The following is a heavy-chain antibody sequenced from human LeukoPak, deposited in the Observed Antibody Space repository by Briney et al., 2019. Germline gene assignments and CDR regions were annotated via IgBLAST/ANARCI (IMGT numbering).Heavy chain of an antibody. V-gene: IGHV4-59*08. J-gene: IGHJ4*02. CDR3: ARLQGRGDNYLDY. D-gene: IGHD7-27*01. CDR2: VSYSGSS. CDR1: GVSFSGYY. Sequence: SETLSLTCAVYGVSFSGYYLSWIRQPPGKRLEWIGYVSYSGSSSSNPSLESRVTISVDMSKNQCSLRLSSVTASDTAVYYCARLQGRGDNYLDYWGQGTLVTVSS.